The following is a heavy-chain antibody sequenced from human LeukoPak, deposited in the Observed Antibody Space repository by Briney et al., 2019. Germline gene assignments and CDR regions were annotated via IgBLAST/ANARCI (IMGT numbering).Heavy chain of an antibody. CDR3: ARDVGYRSWFDP. V-gene: IGHV3-48*02. J-gene: IGHJ5*02. D-gene: IGHD5-18*01. CDR1: GFTFNTFG. CDR2: ITGSATTT. Sequence: GGSLRLSCATSGFTFNTFGMHWVRQAPGKGLEWVSYITGSATTTYYADSVKGRFTISRDNGKNSLYLQMNSLRDEDTSVYYCARDVGYRSWFDPWGQGTLVIVSS.